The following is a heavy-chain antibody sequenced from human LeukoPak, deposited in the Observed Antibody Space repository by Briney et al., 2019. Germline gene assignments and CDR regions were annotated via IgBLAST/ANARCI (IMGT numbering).Heavy chain of an antibody. Sequence: RGSLRLSCAVSGFTFTDYWMNSVRQTPGKGLEWVASIRQDGREKTYVDSVKGRFTISRDNTKNSLSLQVNSLRVEDTAVYYCARDGTAAGLYFDVWGQGTLVTVSS. CDR2: IRQDGREK. D-gene: IGHD6-13*01. CDR3: ARDGTAAGLYFDV. J-gene: IGHJ4*01. CDR1: GFTFTDYW. V-gene: IGHV3-7*01.